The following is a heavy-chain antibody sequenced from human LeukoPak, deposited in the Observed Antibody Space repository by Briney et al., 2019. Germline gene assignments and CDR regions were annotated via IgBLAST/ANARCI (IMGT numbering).Heavy chain of an antibody. J-gene: IGHJ5*02. CDR1: GGSFSGYY. V-gene: IGHV4-34*01. CDR2: INHSGST. Sequence: SETLSLTCAVYGGSFSGYYWSWIRQPPGKGLEWIGEINHSGSTNHNPSLKSRVTISVDTSKNQFSLKLSSVTAADTAVYYCARGQAAGTVWFDPWGQGTLVTVSS. D-gene: IGHD6-13*01. CDR3: ARGQAAGTVWFDP.